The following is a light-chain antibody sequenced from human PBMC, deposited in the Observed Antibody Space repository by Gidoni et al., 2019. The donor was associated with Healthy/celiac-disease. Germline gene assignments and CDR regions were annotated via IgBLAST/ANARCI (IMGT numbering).Light chain of an antibody. J-gene: IGKJ1*01. CDR3: QQYNSYST. CDR1: QSISSW. CDR2: DAA. Sequence: DIQMTQSPSTLSASVGDRVTITCRASQSISSWLAWYQQKPGKAHKLLIYDAASLESGVPSRFSGSGSGTEFTLTVSSLQPYDLATYYCQQYNSYSTFGQGTKVEIK. V-gene: IGKV1-5*01.